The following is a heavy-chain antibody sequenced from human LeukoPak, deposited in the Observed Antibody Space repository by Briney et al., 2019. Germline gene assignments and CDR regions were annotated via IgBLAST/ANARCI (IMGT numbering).Heavy chain of an antibody. CDR1: GYTFTGYY. V-gene: IGHV1-2*02. Sequence: EASVKVSCKASGYTFTGYYMHWVRQAPGQGLEWMGWINPNSGGTNYAQKFQGRVTMTRDTSISTAYMELSRLRSDDTAVYYCAREQHPRHIVATINFGRRNWFDPWGQGTLVTVSS. D-gene: IGHD5-12*01. J-gene: IGHJ5*02. CDR2: INPNSGGT. CDR3: AREQHPRHIVATINFGRRNWFDP.